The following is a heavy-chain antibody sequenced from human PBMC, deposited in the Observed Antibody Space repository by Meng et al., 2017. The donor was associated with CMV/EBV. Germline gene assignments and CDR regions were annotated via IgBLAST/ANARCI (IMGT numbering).Heavy chain of an antibody. Sequence: GGSLRLSCAASGFTFGSYEMNWVRQAPGKGLEWVSYISSSGSTIYYADSVKGRFTISRDNAKNSLYLQMNSLRADDTAVYYCARALVVDTNPRNYYYYGIDFWGQGTMVTVSS. V-gene: IGHV3-48*03. CDR3: ARALVVDTNPRNYYYYGIDF. J-gene: IGHJ6*02. D-gene: IGHD5-18*01. CDR2: ISSSGSTI. CDR1: GFTFGSYE.